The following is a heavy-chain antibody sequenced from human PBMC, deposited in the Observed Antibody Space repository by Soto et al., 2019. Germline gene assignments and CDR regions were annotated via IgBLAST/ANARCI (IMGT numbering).Heavy chain of an antibody. CDR3: ARHSGPYPSSWSDP. Sequence: SETLSLTCIVSGDSVSSNNFYWGWIRQPPGKGLEWVGSIYYSGSTHYNPSLKSRVTISEDTSRNQFSLNLSSVTAADTAVYYCARHSGPYPSSWSDPWGQGTLVTVSS. D-gene: IGHD5-12*01. CDR1: GDSVSSNNFY. CDR2: IYYSGST. J-gene: IGHJ5*02. V-gene: IGHV4-39*01.